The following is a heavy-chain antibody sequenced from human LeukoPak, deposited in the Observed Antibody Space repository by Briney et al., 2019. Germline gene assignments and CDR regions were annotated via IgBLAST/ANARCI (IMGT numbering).Heavy chain of an antibody. V-gene: IGHV3-48*04. Sequence: GGSLRLSCAASGFTFSSYSMNRVRQAPGKGLEWVSHISSSSSTIYYADSVKGRFTISRDNAKNSLYLQMNSLRAEDTAVYYCARNTYYYGSGSFFLDYWGQGTLVTVSS. J-gene: IGHJ4*02. CDR1: GFTFSSYS. CDR2: ISSSSSTI. D-gene: IGHD3-10*01. CDR3: ARNTYYYGSGSFFLDY.